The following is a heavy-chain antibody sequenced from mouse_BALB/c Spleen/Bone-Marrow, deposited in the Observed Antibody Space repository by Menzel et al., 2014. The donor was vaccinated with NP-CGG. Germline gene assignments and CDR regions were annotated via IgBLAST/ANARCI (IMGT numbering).Heavy chain of an antibody. D-gene: IGHD1-3*01. J-gene: IGHJ4*01. CDR1: GFTFSNYG. V-gene: IGHV5-6*01. CDR2: ISSGGSYT. CDR3: ARLTPDYAMDY. Sequence: EVQGVESGGDLVKPGGSLKLSCAASGFTFSNYGMSWVRQTPDKRLEWVATISSGGSYTYFPDSVKGRFTISRDNAKNSLYLQMNSLKSEDAVMYYCARLTPDYAMDYWGQGTSVTVSS.